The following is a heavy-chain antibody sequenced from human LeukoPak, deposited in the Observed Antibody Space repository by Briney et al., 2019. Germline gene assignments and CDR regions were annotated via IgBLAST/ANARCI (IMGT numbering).Heavy chain of an antibody. D-gene: IGHD2-8*02. Sequence: SETLSLTCTVSGGSISSYYWSWIRQPPGKGLEWIAYIYYSGSTYYNPSLKSRVTISVDTSKGQFSLTVSSVTAADTAVYYCAWTGGKGPLYYFDYWGQGTLVAVSS. J-gene: IGHJ4*02. CDR1: GGSISSYY. CDR2: IYYSGST. CDR3: AWTGGKGPLYYFDY. V-gene: IGHV4-59*04.